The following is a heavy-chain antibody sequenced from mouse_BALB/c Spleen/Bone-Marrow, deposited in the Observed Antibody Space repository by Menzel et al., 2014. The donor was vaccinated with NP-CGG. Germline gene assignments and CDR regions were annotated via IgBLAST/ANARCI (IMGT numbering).Heavy chain of an antibody. V-gene: IGHV4-1*02. CDR2: INPDSSTI. CDR3: TRLHYYGYSAY. CDR1: GFDFSSYW. Sequence: EVQGVESGGGLVQPGGSLKLSCAASGFDFSSYWMSWVRQAPGKGLEWIGEINPDSSTINYTPSLKDKFIVSRVNAKNTSYLQKNKVRSEDTALYYCTRLHYYGYSAYWAQGTLVTVST. D-gene: IGHD1-2*01. J-gene: IGHJ3*01.